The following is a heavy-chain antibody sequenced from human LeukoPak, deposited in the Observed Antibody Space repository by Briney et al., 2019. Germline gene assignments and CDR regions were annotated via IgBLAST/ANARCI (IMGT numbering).Heavy chain of an antibody. CDR2: TYYRSKWYN. D-gene: IGHD1-14*01. CDR1: GDTVSNKRSA. V-gene: IGHV6-1*01. CDR3: ARVNSWTEEPDTGFDY. Sequence: SQTLSLTCAISGDTVSNKRSAWNWIRQSPSSGLEWLGRTYYRSKWYNDYAVSVKSRITINPDTSKNQFSLQLNSVSPEDTAVYYCARVNSWTEEPDTGFDYWGQGIPVTVSS. J-gene: IGHJ4*02.